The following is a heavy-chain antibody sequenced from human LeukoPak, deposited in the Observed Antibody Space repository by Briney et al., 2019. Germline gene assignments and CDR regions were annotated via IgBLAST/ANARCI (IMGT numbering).Heavy chain of an antibody. CDR2: IYISGTT. D-gene: IGHD2-15*01. Sequence: SETLSLTCTVSGGSISSYYWSWIRQPAGKGLEWIGRIYISGTTNYSPSLKSRVTISVDKSKNQFSLKLSSVTAADTAVYYCARDEGYCSGGSCYYDPWGQGTLVTVSS. CDR1: GGSISSYY. J-gene: IGHJ5*02. CDR3: ARDEGYCSGGSCYYDP. V-gene: IGHV4-4*07.